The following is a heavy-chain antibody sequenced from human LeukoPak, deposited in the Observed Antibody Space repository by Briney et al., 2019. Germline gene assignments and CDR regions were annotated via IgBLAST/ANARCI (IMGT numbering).Heavy chain of an antibody. Sequence: ASVKVPCKASGYTFTDYYLHWVRQAPGHGLEWMGRISPKSGGTNYAQKFQGRVTVTRDTSISTAYMELSRLRYDDTAVYYCTRGYFYYMDVWDKGTTVTVSS. J-gene: IGHJ6*03. CDR1: GYTFTDYY. CDR3: TRGYFYYMDV. CDR2: ISPKSGGT. V-gene: IGHV1-2*06.